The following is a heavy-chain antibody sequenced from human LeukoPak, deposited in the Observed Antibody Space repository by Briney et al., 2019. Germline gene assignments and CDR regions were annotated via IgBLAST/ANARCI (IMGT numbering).Heavy chain of an antibody. CDR1: GFTFSGSA. V-gene: IGHV3-73*01. D-gene: IGHD6-19*01. CDR2: IRSKANSYAT. Sequence: GASLRLSCAASGFTFSGSAMHWVRQASGKGLEWVGRIRSKANSYATAYAASVKGRFTISRDDSKNTAYLQMNSLKTEDTAVYYCTRLDSSGWSDYWGQGTLVTVPS. CDR3: TRLDSSGWSDY. J-gene: IGHJ4*02.